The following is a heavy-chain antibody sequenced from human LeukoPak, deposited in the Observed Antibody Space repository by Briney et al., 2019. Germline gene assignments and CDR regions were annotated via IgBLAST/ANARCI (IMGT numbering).Heavy chain of an antibody. J-gene: IGHJ4*02. D-gene: IGHD5-18*01. CDR2: MSWYSGSI. Sequence: GRSLKLSCAASGFTFDDYAMHWVRQAPGKGREWVSGMSWYSGSIGSADSVKGRLTLSRDHAKNSLYLQMNSLGAEDTALYYCAKVSDTAMVKGGYYFDYWGQGTLVTVPS. CDR1: GFTFDDYA. V-gene: IGHV3-9*01. CDR3: AKVSDTAMVKGGYYFDY.